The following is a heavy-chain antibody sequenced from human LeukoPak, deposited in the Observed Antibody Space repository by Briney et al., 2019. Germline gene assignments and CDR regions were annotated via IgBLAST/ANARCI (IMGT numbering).Heavy chain of an antibody. CDR3: ARASSGWYAGGYFDY. V-gene: IGHV4-38-2*01. Sequence: SETLSLTCAVSGYSISSGYYWGWIRRPPGKGLEWIGNIYHSGNTYYNPSLKSRVTISVDTSKNQFSLKLSSVTAAGTAVYYCARASSGWYAGGYFDYWGRGTLVTVSS. CDR2: IYHSGNT. J-gene: IGHJ4*02. D-gene: IGHD6-19*01. CDR1: GYSISSGYY.